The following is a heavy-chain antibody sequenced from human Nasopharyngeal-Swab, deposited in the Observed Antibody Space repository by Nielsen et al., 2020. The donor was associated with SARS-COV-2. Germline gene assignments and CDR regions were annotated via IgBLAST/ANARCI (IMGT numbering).Heavy chain of an antibody. Sequence: ASVKVSCKVSGYTLTELSMHWVRQAPGKGLEWMGGFDPEDDETIYAQKFQGRVTMTEDTSTDTAHMELSSLRSEDTAVYYCATVYGDYPLSGLRYWGQGTLVTVSS. CDR3: ATVYGDYPLSGLRY. CDR1: GYTLTELS. CDR2: FDPEDDET. D-gene: IGHD4-17*01. V-gene: IGHV1-24*01. J-gene: IGHJ4*02.